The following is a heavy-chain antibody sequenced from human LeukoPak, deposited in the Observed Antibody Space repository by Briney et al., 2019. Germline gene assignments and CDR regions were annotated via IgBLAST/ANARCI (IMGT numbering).Heavy chain of an antibody. J-gene: IGHJ4*02. D-gene: IGHD3-3*01. CDR2: ISTSGST. CDR3: ARHPYYDFWSGPFFDY. Sequence: SETLSLTCTVSGDSISDYYWSWLRQPPGKGLEWIGYISTSGSTNYNPSLKSRVTISVDTSKNQFSLKVRSLTAADTAVYYCARHPYYDFWSGPFFDYWGQGTLVTVSS. CDR1: GDSISDYY. V-gene: IGHV4-4*09.